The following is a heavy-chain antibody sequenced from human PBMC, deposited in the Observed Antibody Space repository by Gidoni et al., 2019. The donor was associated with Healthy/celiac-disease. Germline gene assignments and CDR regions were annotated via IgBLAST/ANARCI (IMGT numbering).Heavy chain of an antibody. V-gene: IGHV1-69*01. Sequence: STGEVKKPGSSVKVSCKASGGTFSSYAISWVRQAPGQGLEWMGGIIPIFGTANYAQKFQGRVTITADESTSTAYMELSSLRSEDTAVYYCARVGVVGEPNWFDPWGQGTLVTVSS. CDR2: IIPIFGTA. J-gene: IGHJ5*02. CDR1: GGTFSSYA. D-gene: IGHD1-26*01. CDR3: ARVGVVGEPNWFDP.